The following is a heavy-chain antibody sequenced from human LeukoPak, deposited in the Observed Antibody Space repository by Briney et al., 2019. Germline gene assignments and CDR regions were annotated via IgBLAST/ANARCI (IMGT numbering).Heavy chain of an antibody. D-gene: IGHD3-10*01. CDR1: GFTFSSYG. J-gene: IGHJ4*02. Sequence: GRSLRLSCAASGFTFSSYGMHWVRQAPGKGLEWVAVIWYDGSNKYYADSVKGRFTISRDNSKNTLYLQMNSLRAEGTAVYYCARELWSGAYYFDYWGQGTLVTVSS. V-gene: IGHV3-33*01. CDR2: IWYDGSNK. CDR3: ARELWSGAYYFDY.